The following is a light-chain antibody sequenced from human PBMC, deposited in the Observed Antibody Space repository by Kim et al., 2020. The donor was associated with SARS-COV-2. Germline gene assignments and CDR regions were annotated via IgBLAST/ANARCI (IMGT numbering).Light chain of an antibody. CDR3: YSAADNNWL. Sequence: SGSPGQTASITCSGDVLAKRYARWFQQKPGQAPLLVIYKDSKRPSGIPERFSGSSSGTTVTLTISGAQVEDEADYYCYSAADNNWLFGGGTQLTVL. CDR2: KDS. V-gene: IGLV3-27*01. CDR1: VLAKRY. J-gene: IGLJ3*02.